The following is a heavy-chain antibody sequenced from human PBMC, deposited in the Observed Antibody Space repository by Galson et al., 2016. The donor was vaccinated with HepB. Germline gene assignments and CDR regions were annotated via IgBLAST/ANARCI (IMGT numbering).Heavy chain of an antibody. CDR3: ARGRRTICNGSICYKDSYYYAMDV. D-gene: IGHD2-15*01. Sequence: SETLSLTCIASGESVINDRYYWTWIRLPPGKGLEWIGCIDYSGSTNYSPSLKSRVPMSLDASENEVSLRLSSVTAADTAIYYCARGRRTICNGSICYKDSYYYAMDVWGQGTTVAVS. J-gene: IGHJ6*02. V-gene: IGHV4-61*01. CDR1: GESVINDRYY. CDR2: IDYSGST.